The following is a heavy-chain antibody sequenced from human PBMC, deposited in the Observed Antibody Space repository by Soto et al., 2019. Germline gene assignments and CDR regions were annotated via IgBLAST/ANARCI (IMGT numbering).Heavy chain of an antibody. V-gene: IGHV4-4*02. Sequence: QVQLQESGPGLVKPSGTLSLTWAVSSGSISSTNWWSWVRQPPGKGLEWIGEIYHSGSINYNPSLKSRVTMSVDKSKNQFSLKLNSVTAADTAVYYCARDCSSSSCYGRAFDVWGQGTMVTVSS. CDR1: SGSISSTNW. CDR2: IYHSGSI. J-gene: IGHJ3*01. CDR3: ARDCSSSSCYGRAFDV. D-gene: IGHD2-2*01.